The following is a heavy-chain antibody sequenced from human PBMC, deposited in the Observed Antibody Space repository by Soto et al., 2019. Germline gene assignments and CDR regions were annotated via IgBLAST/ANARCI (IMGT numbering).Heavy chain of an antibody. CDR1: GYTLTTYG. Sequence: QVHLVQSGAEVKKPGASVKVSCKASGYTLTTYGMSWVRQAPGQGLEWMGWISTYNGNTNYAQKVQGRVTMTRDTSTSTAYMALRNLRSDDTAVYFCARFRYGTGSPDFWGQGTLVTVSS. D-gene: IGHD3-10*01. CDR3: ARFRYGTGSPDF. V-gene: IGHV1-18*01. CDR2: ISTYNGNT. J-gene: IGHJ4*02.